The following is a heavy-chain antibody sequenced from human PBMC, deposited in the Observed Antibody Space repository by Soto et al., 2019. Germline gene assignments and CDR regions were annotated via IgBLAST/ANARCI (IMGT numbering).Heavy chain of an antibody. CDR1: GGSISSSSYY. V-gene: IGHV4-39*01. CDR3: ARGGYSQGDDY. J-gene: IGHJ4*02. Sequence: SETLSLTCTVSGGSISSSSYYWGWIRQPPGKGLEWIGSIYYSGSTYYNPSLKSRVTISVDTSKNQFSLKLSSVTAADTAVYYCARGGYSQGDDYWGQGTLVTVSS. CDR2: IYYSGST. D-gene: IGHD5-18*01.